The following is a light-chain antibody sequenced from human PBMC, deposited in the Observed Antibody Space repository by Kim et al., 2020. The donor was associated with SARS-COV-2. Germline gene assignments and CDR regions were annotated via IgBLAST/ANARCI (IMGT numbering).Light chain of an antibody. J-gene: IGLJ3*02. Sequence: SVALGQTARITCGGNNIGSKNVHWYQQKPGQAPVLVIYRDSNRPSGIPERFYGSNSGNTATLTISRAQAGDEADYYCQVWDSSTRVFGGGTQLTVL. CDR2: RDS. CDR3: QVWDSSTRV. CDR1: NIGSKN. V-gene: IGLV3-9*01.